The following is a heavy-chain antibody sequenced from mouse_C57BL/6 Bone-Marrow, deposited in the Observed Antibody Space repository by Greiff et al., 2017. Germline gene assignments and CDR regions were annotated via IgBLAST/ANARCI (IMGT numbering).Heavy chain of an antibody. V-gene: IGHV1-47*01. J-gene: IGHJ2*01. CDR1: GYTFTTYP. CDR3: ERGGNYGGYYFDY. D-gene: IGHD2-1*01. Sequence: VKVVESGAELVKPGASVKMSCKASGYTFTTYPIEWMKQNHGKSLEWIGNFHPYNDDTKYNEKFKGKATLTVEKSSSTVYLELSRVTSDDSAVYYCERGGNYGGYYFDYWGQGTTLTVSS. CDR2: FHPYNDDT.